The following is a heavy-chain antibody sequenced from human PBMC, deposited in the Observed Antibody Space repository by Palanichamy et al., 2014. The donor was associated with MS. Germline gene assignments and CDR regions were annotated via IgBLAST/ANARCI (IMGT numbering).Heavy chain of an antibody. D-gene: IGHD3-10*01. CDR3: ARPGYYGSGSSFDY. CDR2: INDDGSST. J-gene: IGHJ4*02. CDR1: GFIFSSYW. Sequence: EMQLVESGGGLVQPGGSLRLSCAASGFIFSSYWMHWVRQAPGKGLVWVSRINDDGSSTSYADSVKGRFTISRDNAKNTLYLQMNSLRAEDTAVYYCARPGYYGSGSSFDYWGQGTLVTVSS. V-gene: IGHV3-74*01.